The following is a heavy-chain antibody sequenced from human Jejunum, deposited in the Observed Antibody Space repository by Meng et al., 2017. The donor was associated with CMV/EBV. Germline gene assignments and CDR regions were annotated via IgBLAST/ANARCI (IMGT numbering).Heavy chain of an antibody. D-gene: IGHD3-16*02. V-gene: IGHV2-5*01. CDR3: AHNSHHPWGTYRDYYFDY. J-gene: IGHJ4*02. Sequence: TSGVGVDWIRQTPGKALEWLALIYWNDDKRYISSLKSRLTVTKDTSKNQVVLTMTNMDPVDTATYYCAHNSHHPWGTYRDYYFDYWGQGTLVTVSS. CDR1: TSGVG. CDR2: IYWNDDK.